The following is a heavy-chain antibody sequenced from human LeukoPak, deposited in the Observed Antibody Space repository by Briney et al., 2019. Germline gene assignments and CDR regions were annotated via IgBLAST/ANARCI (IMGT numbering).Heavy chain of an antibody. CDR1: GDSVSSNSAA. J-gene: IGHJ4*02. CDR2: TYYRSKWYN. Sequence: SQTLSLTCAISGDSVSSNSAAWNCIRQSPSRGLEWLGRTYYRSKWYNDYAVSVKSRITINPDTSKNQFSLQLNSVTPEDTAVYYCARGASAVAGNFDYWGQGTLVTVSS. D-gene: IGHD6-19*01. V-gene: IGHV6-1*01. CDR3: ARGASAVAGNFDY.